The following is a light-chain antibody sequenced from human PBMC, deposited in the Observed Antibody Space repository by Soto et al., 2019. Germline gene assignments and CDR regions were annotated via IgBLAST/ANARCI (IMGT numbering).Light chain of an antibody. CDR3: QQYENLPT. J-gene: IGKJ5*01. Sequence: IQMTHCPYSLSASVGDRATSSCRASQGIANELGWYKQEPGTAPQVLIYDASNLGAGVPSRFRGSGSGTDSTFTIRRLKPEDIATYYCQQYENLPTFGQGTKLEIK. V-gene: IGKV1-33*01. CDR1: QGIANE. CDR2: DAS.